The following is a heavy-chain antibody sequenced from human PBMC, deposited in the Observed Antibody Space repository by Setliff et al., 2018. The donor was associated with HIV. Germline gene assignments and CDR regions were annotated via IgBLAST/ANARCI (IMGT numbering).Heavy chain of an antibody. CDR1: GGSFSGYH. CDR2: INHTGNT. Sequence: SETLSLTCAVYGGSFSGYHWNWIRQFPGKGLEWLGEINHTGNTQYNPYLKSRVTMSEETSKNQFPLKLKSVTAADTAIYFCARGKGGLVGPAEFDYWGPGTLVTVSS. J-gene: IGHJ4*02. CDR3: ARGKGGLVGPAEFDY. V-gene: IGHV4-34*01. D-gene: IGHD1-26*01.